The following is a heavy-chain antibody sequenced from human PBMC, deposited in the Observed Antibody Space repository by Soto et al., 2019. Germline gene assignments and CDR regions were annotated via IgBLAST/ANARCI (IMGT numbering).Heavy chain of an antibody. D-gene: IGHD5-12*01. V-gene: IGHV1-46*01. CDR2: INPSGGST. Sequence: RASVHVSCKASGYTFTIYYMHGVLQSPLQWLDWMGIINPSGGSTSYAQKFQGRVTMTRDTSTSTVYMELSSLRSEDTAVYYCARDTSLDIVATKGTFFDYWGQGTLVTVSS. CDR1: GYTFTIYY. J-gene: IGHJ4*02. CDR3: ARDTSLDIVATKGTFFDY.